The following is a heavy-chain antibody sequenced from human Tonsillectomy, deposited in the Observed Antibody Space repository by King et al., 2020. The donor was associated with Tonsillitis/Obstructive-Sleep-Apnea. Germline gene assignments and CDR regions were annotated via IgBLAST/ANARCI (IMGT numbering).Heavy chain of an antibody. CDR1: GGSFSDYS. CDR2: INHSGSA. D-gene: IGHD2-8*01. V-gene: IGHV4-34*01. CDR3: ARGAMAGSYNMDV. Sequence: VQLQQWGAGLLKPSETLSLTCAVYGGSFSDYSWSWIRQPPGKGLEWIGEINHSGSAYYSPSLKSRVTISVDTSKNQFSLKLSSVTATDTAVYYCARGAMAGSYNMDVWGKGTTVTVSS. J-gene: IGHJ6*03.